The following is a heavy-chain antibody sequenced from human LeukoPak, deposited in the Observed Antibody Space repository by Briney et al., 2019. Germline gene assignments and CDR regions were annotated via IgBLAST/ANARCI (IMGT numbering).Heavy chain of an antibody. CDR3: ARGGELSTRYPDH. V-gene: IGHV4-34*01. Sequence: KPSETLSLTCAVYGGSFSGYYWSWIRQPPGKGLEWIGDIYHSGYTNYNPSLKSRVIISVDSSKNQFSLKLSSMTAADTAVYYCARGGELSTRYPDHWGQGTLVTVSS. J-gene: IGHJ4*02. CDR1: GGSFSGYY. D-gene: IGHD2/OR15-2a*01. CDR2: IYHSGYT.